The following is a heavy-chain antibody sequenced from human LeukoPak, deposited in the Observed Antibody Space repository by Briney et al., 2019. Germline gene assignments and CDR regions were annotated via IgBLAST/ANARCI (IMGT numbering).Heavy chain of an antibody. J-gene: IGHJ4*02. Sequence: SETLSLTGSVSGDSISNFYWNWIREPPGKRLEWIGNIHYSGSSNYNPSLQSRVTMSIDTSRNQLFLKLTSVTAADTAVYYCALAPNSTWFDFWGQGTLVTVSS. CDR2: IHYSGSS. CDR3: ALAPNSTWFDF. CDR1: GDSISNFY. V-gene: IGHV4-59*08. D-gene: IGHD2-8*01.